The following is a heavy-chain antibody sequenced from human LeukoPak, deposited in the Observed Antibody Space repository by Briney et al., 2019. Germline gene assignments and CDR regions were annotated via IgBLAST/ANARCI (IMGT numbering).Heavy chain of an antibody. D-gene: IGHD1-26*01. J-gene: IGHJ3*02. CDR3: AKDGSGSRNDAFDI. CDR1: GFTFSSYG. V-gene: IGHV3-30*18. Sequence: GGSLRLSCAASGFTFSSYGMHWVRQAPGKGLEWVAVISYDGSNKYYADSVKGRFTISRDNSKNTLYLQMNSLRAEDTAVYYCAKDGSGSRNDAFDIWGQGTMVTVSS. CDR2: ISYDGSNK.